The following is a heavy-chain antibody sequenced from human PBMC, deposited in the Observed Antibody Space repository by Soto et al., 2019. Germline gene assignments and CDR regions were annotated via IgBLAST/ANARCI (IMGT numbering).Heavy chain of an antibody. V-gene: IGHV3-23*01. J-gene: IGHJ4*02. CDR3: AKEGPTGTPCDY. CDR1: GFTFSSSA. Sequence: EVQLLESGGGLVQPGGSLRLSCAASGFTFSSSAMNWVRQAPGKGLVWVSTISGSGGSTYYADSVKGRFTISRDNAKNTLYLQMNSLRAEDTAVYYCAKEGPTGTPCDYWGQGTLVTVSS. D-gene: IGHD3-10*01. CDR2: ISGSGGST.